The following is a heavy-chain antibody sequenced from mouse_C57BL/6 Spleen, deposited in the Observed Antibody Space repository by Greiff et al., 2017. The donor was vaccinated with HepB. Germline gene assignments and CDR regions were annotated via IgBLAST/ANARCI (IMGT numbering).Heavy chain of an antibody. Sequence: EVQRVESGGGLVKPGGSLKLSCAASRFTFSDYGMHWVRQAPEKGLEWVAYISSGSSTIYYADTVKGRFTISRDNAKNTLFLQMTSLRSEDTAMYYCARRYYGSSYYFDYWGQGTTLTVSS. CDR1: RFTFSDYG. J-gene: IGHJ2*01. D-gene: IGHD1-1*01. CDR2: ISSGSSTI. CDR3: ARRYYGSSYYFDY. V-gene: IGHV5-17*01.